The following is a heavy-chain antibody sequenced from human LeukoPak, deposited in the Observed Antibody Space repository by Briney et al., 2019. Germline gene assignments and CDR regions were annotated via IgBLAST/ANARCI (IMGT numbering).Heavy chain of an antibody. V-gene: IGHV1-69*05. CDR2: IIPIFGTA. Sequence: GASVKVSCKASGGTFSSYAISWVRQAPGQGLEWMGGIIPIFGTANYAQKFQGRVTITTDESTSTAYMELSSLRSEDTAVYYCARAANIVVVPAANYYYYMDVWGKGTTVTVSS. D-gene: IGHD2-2*01. CDR1: GGTFSSYA. J-gene: IGHJ6*03. CDR3: ARAANIVVVPAANYYYYMDV.